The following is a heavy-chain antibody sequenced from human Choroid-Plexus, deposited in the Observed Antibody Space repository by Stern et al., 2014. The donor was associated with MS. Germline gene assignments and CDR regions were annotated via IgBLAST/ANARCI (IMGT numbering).Heavy chain of an antibody. J-gene: IGHJ5*02. V-gene: IGHV3-30*18. Sequence: VQLVESGGGVVQPGRPLRLSCVASGFTFGSCAMHWVRQAPGKGLEWVAGVSYDGSNKYYADSVKCRFTISRDNSQNTLYIQMSSLRPEDTALYYCAKDRQYLTYFFDHWGQGSLVTVSS. CDR1: GFTFGSCA. CDR2: VSYDGSNK. D-gene: IGHD2/OR15-2a*01. CDR3: AKDRQYLTYFFDH.